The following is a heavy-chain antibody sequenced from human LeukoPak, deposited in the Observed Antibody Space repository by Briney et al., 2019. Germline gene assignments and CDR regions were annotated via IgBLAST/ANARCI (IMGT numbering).Heavy chain of an antibody. J-gene: IGHJ5*02. CDR2: IYYSGST. Sequence: KSSETLSLTCTVSGGSISSNSYYWGWIRQPPGKGLKWIGSIYYSGSTYYNPSLKSRVTISVDTSKNQFSLKLSSVTATDTAVYYCARSSWFGEEGFDPWGQGTLVTVSS. D-gene: IGHD3-10*01. V-gene: IGHV4-39*01. CDR3: ARSSWFGEEGFDP. CDR1: GGSISSNSYY.